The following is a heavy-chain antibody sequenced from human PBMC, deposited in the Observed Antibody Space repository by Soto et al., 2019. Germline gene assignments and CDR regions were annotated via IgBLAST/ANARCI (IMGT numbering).Heavy chain of an antibody. V-gene: IGHV3-64D*06. Sequence: GGSLRLSCSASGFTFSMFSMHWVRQAPGKGLEYVSGISSNGDSTYYADSVKGRFTISRDNSKNTLYLQMSSLRAVDTAVYYCVHPRSTVQIPPTWGQGP. CDR1: GFTFSMFS. CDR3: VHPRSTVQIPPT. CDR2: ISSNGDST. J-gene: IGHJ5*02. D-gene: IGHD4-17*01.